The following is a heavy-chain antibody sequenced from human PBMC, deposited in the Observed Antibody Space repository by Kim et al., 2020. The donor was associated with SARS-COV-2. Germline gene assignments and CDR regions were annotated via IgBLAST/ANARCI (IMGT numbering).Heavy chain of an antibody. CDR3: AKDSWVTNHAFDI. D-gene: IGHD4-17*01. CDR2: ISWNSGSI. CDR1: GFTFDDYA. J-gene: IGHJ3*02. V-gene: IGHV3-9*01. Sequence: GGSLRLSCAASGFTFDDYAMHWVRQAPGKGLEWVSGISWNSGSIGYADSVKGRFTISRDNAKNSLYLQMNSLRAEDTALYYCAKDSWVTNHAFDIWGQGTMVTVSS.